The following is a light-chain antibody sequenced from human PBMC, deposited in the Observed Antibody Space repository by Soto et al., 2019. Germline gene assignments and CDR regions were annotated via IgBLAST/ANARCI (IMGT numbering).Light chain of an antibody. J-gene: IGLJ1*01. CDR2: YNN. CDR3: AAWDDTLKRYV. CDR1: NSNIASNT. V-gene: IGLV1-44*01. Sequence: SVLTQPPSASETPGQTVSISCSGSNSNIASNTVNWYQHLPGTAPKLLIYYNNQRPSGVPDRFSGSESGTSASLAISGLQSEDESDYYCAAWDDTLKRYVFGTGTKGTVL.